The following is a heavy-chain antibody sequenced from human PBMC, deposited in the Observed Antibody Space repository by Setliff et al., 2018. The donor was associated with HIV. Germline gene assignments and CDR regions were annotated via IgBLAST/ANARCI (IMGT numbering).Heavy chain of an antibody. Sequence: GGSLRLSCAASGLTFDDYTMHWVRQAPGKGLEWVSLISWNGGSTYYADSVKGRFTISRDNSKNSLYLQMNSLRTEDTALYYCAKDMVAGHVYDILTANLGFDFWGQGTLVTVSS. CDR2: ISWNGGST. CDR3: AKDMVAGHVYDILTANLGFDF. V-gene: IGHV3-43*01. D-gene: IGHD3-9*01. CDR1: GLTFDDYT. J-gene: IGHJ4*02.